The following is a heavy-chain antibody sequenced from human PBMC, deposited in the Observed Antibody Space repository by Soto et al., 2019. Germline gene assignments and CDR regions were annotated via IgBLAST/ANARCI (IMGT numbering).Heavy chain of an antibody. CDR1: GFTFSSYS. CDR2: ISSSSSYI. D-gene: IGHD3-22*01. CDR3: ARVHTRYYYDSSGYTPGIFDY. J-gene: IGHJ4*02. Sequence: GGSLRLSCAASGFTFSSYSMNWVRQAPGKGLEWVLSISSSSSYIYYADSVKGRFTISRDNAKNSLYLQMNSLRAEDTAVYYCARVHTRYYYDSSGYTPGIFDYWGQGTLVTVSS. V-gene: IGHV3-21*01.